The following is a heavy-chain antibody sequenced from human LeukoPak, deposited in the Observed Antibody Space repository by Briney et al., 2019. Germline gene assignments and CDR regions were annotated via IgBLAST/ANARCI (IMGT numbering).Heavy chain of an antibody. CDR1: GGSFSGYY. CDR3: ARGYYYMDV. J-gene: IGHJ6*03. CDR2: INHRGST. V-gene: IGHV4-34*01. Sequence: SETLSLTCAVYGGSFSGYYWSWIRQPPGKGLEWIGEINHRGSTNYNPSLKRRVTISVDTSKNQFSLKLSSVTAADTAVYYCARGYYYMDVWGKGTTVIISS.